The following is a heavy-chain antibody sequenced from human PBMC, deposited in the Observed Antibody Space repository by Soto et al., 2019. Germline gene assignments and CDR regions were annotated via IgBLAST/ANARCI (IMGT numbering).Heavy chain of an antibody. CDR2: ISAYNGNT. Sequence: QVQLVQSGAEVKKPGASVKVSCKASGYTFTSYGISWVRQAPGQGLEWMGWISAYNGNTNYAQKLQGRVTMTTDTSTSTDYMELRSLRSDDTAVYYCVVAAHPSYFDYWGQGTLVTVSS. D-gene: IGHD2-15*01. V-gene: IGHV1-18*01. CDR3: VVAAHPSYFDY. CDR1: GYTFTSYG. J-gene: IGHJ4*02.